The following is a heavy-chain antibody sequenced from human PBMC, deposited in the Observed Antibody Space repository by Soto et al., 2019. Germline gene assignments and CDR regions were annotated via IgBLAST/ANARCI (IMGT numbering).Heavy chain of an antibody. V-gene: IGHV1-24*01. Sequence: ASVKVSCKVSGYTLTELSMHWVRQAPGKGLEWMGGFDPEDGETIYAQKFQGRVTMTEDTSTDTAYMELSSLRSEDTAVYYCATVDPGFLEWLFRGYFDYWGQGTLVTVSS. CDR3: ATVDPGFLEWLFRGYFDY. J-gene: IGHJ4*02. CDR1: GYTLTELS. D-gene: IGHD3-3*01. CDR2: FDPEDGET.